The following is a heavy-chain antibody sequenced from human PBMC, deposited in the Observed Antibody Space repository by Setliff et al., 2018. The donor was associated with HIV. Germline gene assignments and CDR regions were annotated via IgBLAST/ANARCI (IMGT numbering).Heavy chain of an antibody. Sequence: GASVKVSCKASGYTFTGYFIHWVRLAPGQGLEWMGWINPNTGATHYGQKFQGRVTLTRDTSISTAYMELNRLRSDDTAVYYCARGQASNDYGVSFWGQGTMVTVSS. CDR1: GYTFTGYF. D-gene: IGHD4-17*01. J-gene: IGHJ3*01. V-gene: IGHV1-2*02. CDR3: ARGQASNDYGVSF. CDR2: INPNTGAT.